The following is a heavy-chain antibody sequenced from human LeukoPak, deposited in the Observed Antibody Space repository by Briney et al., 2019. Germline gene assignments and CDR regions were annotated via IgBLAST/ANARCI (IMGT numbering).Heavy chain of an antibody. Sequence: GGSLRLSCAASGFTFSDYYMSWIRQAPGKGLEWVSYISGSGSTIYYADSVKGRFTISRDNAKTSLYLQMNSLRAEDTAVYYCARETGIDDYDFWSGYDYWGQGTLVTVSS. CDR3: ARETGIDDYDFWSGYDY. CDR2: ISGSGSTI. J-gene: IGHJ4*02. D-gene: IGHD3-3*01. V-gene: IGHV3-11*04. CDR1: GFTFSDYY.